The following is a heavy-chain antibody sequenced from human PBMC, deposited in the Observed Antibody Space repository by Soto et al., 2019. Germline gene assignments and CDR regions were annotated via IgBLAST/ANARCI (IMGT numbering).Heavy chain of an antibody. CDR2: ISPDGSNT. D-gene: IGHD3-10*01. CDR3: ARGVGSGTYYNQYNWFDP. Sequence: ASVKVSCKASGYTFTSNGFSWVRQAPGQGLEWMGWISPDGSNTNHAQKLQGRVTMTTDTSTSTAYMELRSLRSDDTAVYYFARGVGSGTYYNQYNWFDPWGQGTLVTVSS. V-gene: IGHV1-18*01. J-gene: IGHJ5*02. CDR1: GYTFTSNG.